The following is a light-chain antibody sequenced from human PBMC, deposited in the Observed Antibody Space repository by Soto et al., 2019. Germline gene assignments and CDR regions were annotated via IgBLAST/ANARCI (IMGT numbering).Light chain of an antibody. J-gene: IGKJ5*01. V-gene: IGKV1-5*01. CDR2: DVS. CDR1: QSISGW. Sequence: DIQMTQSPSTLSASVGDRVTITCRASQSISGWLAWYQQKPGKAPKLLIYDVSSLESGVPSRFSGSGSGTEFTLTISCLQSEDFATYYCQQYYSYPAITFGQGTRLEI. CDR3: QQYYSYPAIT.